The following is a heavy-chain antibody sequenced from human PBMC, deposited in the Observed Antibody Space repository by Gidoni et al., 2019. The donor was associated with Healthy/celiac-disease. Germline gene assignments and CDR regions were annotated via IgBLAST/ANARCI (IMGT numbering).Heavy chain of an antibody. Sequence: EVQLVESGGGLVKPGGSLRLSCAASGFTFSSYSMNCVRQAPGKGLEWVSSISSSSSYIYYADSVKGRFTISRDNAKNSLYLQMNSLRAEDTAVYYCARVRRGYYDSSGYYYSDAFDIWGQGTMVTVSS. V-gene: IGHV3-21*01. D-gene: IGHD3-22*01. CDR1: GFTFSSYS. J-gene: IGHJ3*02. CDR2: ISSSSSYI. CDR3: ARVRRGYYDSSGYYYSDAFDI.